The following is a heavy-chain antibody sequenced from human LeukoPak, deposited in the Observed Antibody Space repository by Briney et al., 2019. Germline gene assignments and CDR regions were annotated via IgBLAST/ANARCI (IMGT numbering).Heavy chain of an antibody. CDR2: ISNSSSYI. CDR1: GFTFSSYD. V-gene: IGHV3-21*01. CDR3: ARAGGLWDAFDI. J-gene: IGHJ3*02. D-gene: IGHD2-21*01. Sequence: GGSLRLSCAASGFTFSSYDMNWVRQAPGKGLEWVSSISNSSSYIYYADSVKGRFTISRDNTKNSPYLQLNSLRAEDTAVYYCARAGGLWDAFDIWGQGTMVTVSS.